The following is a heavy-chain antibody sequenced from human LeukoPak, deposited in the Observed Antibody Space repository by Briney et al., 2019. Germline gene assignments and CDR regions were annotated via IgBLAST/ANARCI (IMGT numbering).Heavy chain of an antibody. Sequence: SETLPLTCTVSGGSISSSSYYWGWIRQPPGKGLEWIGSIYYSGSTYYNPSLKSRVTTSVDTSKNQFSLKLSSVTAADTAVYYCAIGYYYDSSGPTGEFDYWGQGTLVTVSS. CDR2: IYYSGST. D-gene: IGHD3-22*01. V-gene: IGHV4-39*01. CDR1: GGSISSSSYY. J-gene: IGHJ4*02. CDR3: AIGYYYDSSGPTGEFDY.